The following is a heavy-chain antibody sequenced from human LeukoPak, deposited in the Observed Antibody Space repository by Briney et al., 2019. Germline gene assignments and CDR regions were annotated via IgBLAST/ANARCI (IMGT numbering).Heavy chain of an antibody. CDR2: ISGGGGST. J-gene: IGHJ4*02. CDR3: SNAERICGSGSYYNGPDFDY. Sequence: GGSLRLSCAASGFTFSSYAMSGVRQAPGKGLEWVSAISGGGGSTYYADSVKGRFTISRDNSKNTLYLQMNSLRAEDTAVYYFSNAERICGSGSYYNGPDFDYWGPGTLVTVS. CDR1: GFTFSSYA. D-gene: IGHD3-10*01. V-gene: IGHV3-23*01.